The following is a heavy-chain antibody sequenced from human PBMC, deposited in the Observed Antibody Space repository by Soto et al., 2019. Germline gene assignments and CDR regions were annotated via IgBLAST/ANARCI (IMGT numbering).Heavy chain of an antibody. CDR2: IYHSGST. Sequence: PSETLSLTCAVSGGSISSSNWWSWVRQPPGKGLEWIGEIYHSGSTNYNPSLKSRVTISVDKSKNQFSLKLSSVTAADTAVYYCASAAWIQLSYYFDYWGQGTLVTVSS. D-gene: IGHD5-18*01. CDR1: GGSISSSNW. CDR3: ASAAWIQLSYYFDY. J-gene: IGHJ4*02. V-gene: IGHV4-4*02.